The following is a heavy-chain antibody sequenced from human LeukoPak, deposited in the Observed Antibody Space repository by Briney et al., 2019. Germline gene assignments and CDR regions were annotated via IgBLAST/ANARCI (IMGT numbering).Heavy chain of an antibody. CDR1: GDSISSGNYY. V-gene: IGHV4-61*02. J-gene: IGHJ4*02. Sequence: PSETLSLTCTVSGDSISSGNYYWTWIRQLAGKGLEWIGRIYTSGSTNYNPSLKSRVTISVDTSKNKFSLKLSSVTAADTAVYYCATLGYSYGTDYWGQGTLVTVSS. CDR2: IYTSGST. D-gene: IGHD5-18*01. CDR3: ATLGYSYGTDY.